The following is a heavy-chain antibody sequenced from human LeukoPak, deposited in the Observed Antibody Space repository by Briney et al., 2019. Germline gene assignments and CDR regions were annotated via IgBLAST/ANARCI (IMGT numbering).Heavy chain of an antibody. D-gene: IGHD2-2*02. CDR2: ISSSSSYI. J-gene: IGHJ4*02. Sequence: PGGSLRLSCAASGFMFKNYGMNWVRQAPGKGLEWVSSISSSSSYIYYADSVKGRFTISRDNAKNSLYLQMNSLRAEDTAVYYCARGPYCSSTSCYTVIPHYFDYWGQGTLVTVSS. CDR3: ARGPYCSSTSCYTVIPHYFDY. CDR1: GFMFKNYG. V-gene: IGHV3-21*01.